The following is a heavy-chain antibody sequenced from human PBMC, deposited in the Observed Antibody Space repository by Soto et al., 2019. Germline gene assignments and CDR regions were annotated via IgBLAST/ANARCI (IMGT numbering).Heavy chain of an antibody. D-gene: IGHD2-2*02. J-gene: IGHJ6*02. V-gene: IGHV3-30-3*01. Sequence: QVQLVESGGGVVQPGSSLRLSCAASGFTFSSYAMHWFRQAPGKALEWVAVISYDGSNKYYADSVKRRFTISRDNYKNTLNLQMNSRSAEDPAVYYCARGVLVADAIVYYYGMGVLGQGTTVAV. CDR1: GFTFSSYA. CDR3: ARGVLVADAIVYYYGMGV. CDR2: ISYDGSNK.